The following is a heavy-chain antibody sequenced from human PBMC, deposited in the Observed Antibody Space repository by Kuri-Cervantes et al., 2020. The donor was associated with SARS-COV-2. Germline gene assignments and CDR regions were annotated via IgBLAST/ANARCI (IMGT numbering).Heavy chain of an antibody. J-gene: IGHJ4*02. CDR1: GYTFTSYY. Sequence: ASVKVSCKASGYTFTSYYMHWVRQAPGQGLEWMGWINPNSGGTNYAQKFQGRVTMTRDTSISTAYMELRSLRSDDTAVYYCAREYYYDSSGYYRDWGQGTLVPSPQ. V-gene: IGHV1-2*02. CDR3: AREYYYDSSGYYRD. D-gene: IGHD3-22*01. CDR2: INPNSGGT.